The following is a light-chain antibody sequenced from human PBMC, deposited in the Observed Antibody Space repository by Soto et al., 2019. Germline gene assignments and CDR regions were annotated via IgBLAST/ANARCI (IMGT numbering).Light chain of an antibody. CDR3: MQSTQLPRT. CDR1: QSLLHADGKTH. CDR2: QVS. Sequence: DIVMTQTPLSLAVTPGQPASISCKSSQSLLHADGKTHLSWYLQKPGQPPQLVIYQVSNRFSGGPDRFSGSGSGTDFTLEISRVEAEDIGVYYCMQSTQLPRTLGQGTKV. V-gene: IGKV2D-29*01. J-gene: IGKJ1*01.